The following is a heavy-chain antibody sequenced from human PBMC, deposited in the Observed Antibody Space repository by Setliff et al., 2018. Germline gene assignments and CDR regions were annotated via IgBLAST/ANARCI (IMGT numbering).Heavy chain of an antibody. CDR3: ARARSNSGWYGFFDY. Sequence: KPSETLSLTCTVSGDSTNSGGVCWTWIRQPPGRDLEWIGYICYTGTSTYYNPSVESRLSISVDRSMNQFSLRLNSVTAADTAVYYCARARSNSGWYGFFDYWGQGALVTVSS. V-gene: IGHV4-30-4*08. CDR2: ICYTGTST. CDR1: GDSTNSGGVC. J-gene: IGHJ4*02. D-gene: IGHD6-19*01.